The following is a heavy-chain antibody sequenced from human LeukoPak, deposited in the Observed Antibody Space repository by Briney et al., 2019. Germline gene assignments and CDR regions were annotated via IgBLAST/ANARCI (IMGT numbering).Heavy chain of an antibody. D-gene: IGHD3-16*01. CDR2: ISAYNGNT. CDR3: AKSLLWGVNGRGGYFDY. CDR1: GYAFTSYG. J-gene: IGHJ4*02. Sequence: GASVKVSCKASGYAFTSYGISWVRQAPGQGLEWMGWISAYNGNTNYAQKLQGRVTMTTDTSTSTAYMELRSLRSDDTAVYYCAKSLLWGVNGRGGYFDYWGQGTLVTVSS. V-gene: IGHV1-18*01.